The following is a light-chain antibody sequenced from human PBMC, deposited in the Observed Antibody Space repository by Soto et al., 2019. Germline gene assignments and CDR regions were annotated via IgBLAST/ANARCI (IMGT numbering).Light chain of an antibody. CDR3: QTWVTGIVV. J-gene: IGLJ2*01. CDR2: LNIDGSH. Sequence: QLVLTQSPSASASLGASVKLTCTVSSRHSSYAIAWHQQQPEKGPRYLMNLNIDGSHSKGDGIPDRFSGSSSGAERYLTISSLQSEDEADYYCQTWVTGIVVFGGGTKLTVL. CDR1: SRHSSYA. V-gene: IGLV4-69*01.